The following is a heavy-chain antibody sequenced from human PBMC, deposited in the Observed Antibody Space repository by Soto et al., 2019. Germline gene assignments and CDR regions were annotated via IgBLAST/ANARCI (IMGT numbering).Heavy chain of an antibody. CDR1: RFSFADYA. Sequence: SGGPLRLCCAASRFSFADYAMHGVRHSPGKGLEWVAGIWCDGSSIYYADSVKGRFTISRDNSKNTLYLQMNSLRAEDTAVYYCARVRSRTIGAFDIWGQGTMVTVSS. V-gene: IGHV3-33*08. CDR2: IWCDGSSI. J-gene: IGHJ3*02. D-gene: IGHD3-9*01. CDR3: ARVRSRTIGAFDI.